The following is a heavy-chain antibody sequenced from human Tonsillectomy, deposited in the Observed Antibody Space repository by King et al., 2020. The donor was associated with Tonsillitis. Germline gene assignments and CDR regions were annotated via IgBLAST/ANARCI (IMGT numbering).Heavy chain of an antibody. Sequence: VQLVESGGGLVQPGRSLRLSCAASGFTFDDYAMHWVRQAPGKGLEWVSGISWNSGSIGYADSVKGRFTISRDNAKNSLYLKMNSLRAEDTALYYCAKTAYYDSSGYFDYWGQGTLVTVSS. V-gene: IGHV3-9*01. D-gene: IGHD3-22*01. CDR1: GFTFDDYA. CDR3: AKTAYYDSSGYFDY. CDR2: ISWNSGSI. J-gene: IGHJ4*02.